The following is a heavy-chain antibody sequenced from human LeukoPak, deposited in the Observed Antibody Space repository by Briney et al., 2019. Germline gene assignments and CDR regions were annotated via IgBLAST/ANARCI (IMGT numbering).Heavy chain of an antibody. V-gene: IGHV4-59*01. CDR1: GGSISSYY. CDR3: ARVTPPRDAFDI. J-gene: IGHJ3*02. CDR2: IYYSGST. Sequence: SETLSLTSTVSGGSISSYYWSWIRQPPGKGLEWIGYIYYSGSTNYNPSLKSRVTISVDTSKDQFSLKLSSVTAADTAVYYCARVTPPRDAFDIWGQGTMVTVSS.